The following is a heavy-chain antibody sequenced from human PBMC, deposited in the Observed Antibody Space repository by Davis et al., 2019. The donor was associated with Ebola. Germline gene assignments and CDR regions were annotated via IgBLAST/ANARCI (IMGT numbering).Heavy chain of an antibody. CDR2: IIPIFGTA. J-gene: IGHJ6*02. D-gene: IGHD6-19*01. V-gene: IGHV1-69*13. CDR1: GGTFSSYA. CDR3: ARDVGSSGWYNYYYGMDV. Sequence: SVKVSCKASGGTFSSYAISWVRQAPGQGLEWMGEIIPIFGTANYAQKFQGRVTITADESTSTAYMKLSSLRSEDTAVYYCARDVGSSGWYNYYYGMDVWGQGTTVTVSS.